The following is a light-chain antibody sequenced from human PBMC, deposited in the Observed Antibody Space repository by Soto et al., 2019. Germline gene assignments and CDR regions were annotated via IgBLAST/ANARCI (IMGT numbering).Light chain of an antibody. V-gene: IGKV3D-15*01. CDR1: HSVTSDY. Sequence: EIVLTQSPGTLSLSPGERATLSCRSSHSVTSDYLAWYQQKPGQAPRLLIYGATKRATGIPDRFSGSGSGTEFTLTISSLQSEDFAVYYCQQYYNWPITFGQGTRLEIK. J-gene: IGKJ5*01. CDR3: QQYYNWPIT. CDR2: GAT.